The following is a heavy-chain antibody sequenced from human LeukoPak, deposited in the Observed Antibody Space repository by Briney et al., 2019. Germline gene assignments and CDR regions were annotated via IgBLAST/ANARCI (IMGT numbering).Heavy chain of an antibody. D-gene: IGHD6-13*01. CDR3: ARVQPTYRNSWSFDY. V-gene: IGHV3-72*01. J-gene: IGHJ4*02. CDR2: TRNKANSYTT. Sequence: PGGSLRLSCAVSGFTFSDHYMDWVRQAPGKGLEWVGRTRNKANSYTTEYAASVKGRFTISRDDSKNSLYLQMNSLKTEDTAVYYCARVQPTYRNSWSFDYWGQGTLVTVSS. CDR1: GFTFSDHY.